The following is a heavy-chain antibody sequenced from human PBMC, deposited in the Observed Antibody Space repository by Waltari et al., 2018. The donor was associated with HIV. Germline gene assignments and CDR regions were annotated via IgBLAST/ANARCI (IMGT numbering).Heavy chain of an antibody. Sequence: QVQLVESGGGLVKPGGSLRLSCAASGFTFSDYYMTWICQAPGKGLEWVSDISSSGGNLHYADSVKGRFSISRDNAKNLLYLQMNSLRAEDTAVYYCATSRITMIVRGLDVWGQGTTVTVSS. CDR1: GFTFSDYY. CDR2: ISSSGGNL. CDR3: ATSRITMIVRGLDV. V-gene: IGHV3-11*04. D-gene: IGHD3-22*01. J-gene: IGHJ6*02.